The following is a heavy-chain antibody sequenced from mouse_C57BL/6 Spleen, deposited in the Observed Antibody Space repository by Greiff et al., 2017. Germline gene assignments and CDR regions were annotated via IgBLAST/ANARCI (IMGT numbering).Heavy chain of an antibody. V-gene: IGHV1-76*01. Sequence: QVQLKQSGAELVRPGASVKLSCKASGYTFTDYYINWVKQRPGQGLEWIARIYPGSGNTYYNEKLKGKATLTAEKSSSTAYMQLSRLTSEDSAVYFCAREGYGNLDYWGQGTTLTVSS. D-gene: IGHD2-10*02. CDR3: AREGYGNLDY. CDR2: IYPGSGNT. J-gene: IGHJ2*01. CDR1: GYTFTDYY.